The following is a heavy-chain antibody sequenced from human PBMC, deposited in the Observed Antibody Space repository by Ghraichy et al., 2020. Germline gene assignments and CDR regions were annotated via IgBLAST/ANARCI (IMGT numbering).Heavy chain of an antibody. CDR1: GFTFSSYA. V-gene: IGHV3-23*01. Sequence: LSLTCAASGFTFSSYAMSWVRQAPGKGLEWVSTISGSGGSTYYADSVKGRFTISRDNSKNTLYLQMNSMRAKDAAVYYCAKAWGYCSGGTCPSYNWFDPWGQGTLVTVSS. J-gene: IGHJ5*02. D-gene: IGHD2-15*01. CDR3: AKAWGYCSGGTCPSYNWFDP. CDR2: ISGSGGST.